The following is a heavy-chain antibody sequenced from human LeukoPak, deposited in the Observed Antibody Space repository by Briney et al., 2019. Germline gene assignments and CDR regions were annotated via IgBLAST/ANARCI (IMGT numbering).Heavy chain of an antibody. CDR3: AKDLGYYDSGSRRPGWFDP. D-gene: IGHD3-10*01. J-gene: IGHJ5*02. CDR1: GFTFSTYW. CDR2: INSDGSST. V-gene: IGHV3-74*01. Sequence: RGSLRLSCAASGFTFSTYWMHWVRQAPGKGLVWVSRINSDGSSTSYADSVKGRFTISRDNAKNTLYLQMNSLRAEDTAVYYCAKDLGYYDSGSRRPGWFDPWGQGTLVTVSS.